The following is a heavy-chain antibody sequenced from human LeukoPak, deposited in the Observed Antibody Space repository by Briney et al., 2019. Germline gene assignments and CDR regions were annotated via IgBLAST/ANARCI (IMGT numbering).Heavy chain of an antibody. J-gene: IGHJ3*02. Sequence: SVKVSCKASGGAFNTDAISWVRQAPGQGLEWMGRIIPMSGTANYAQKFQGRVTITTDESTSTAYMELSSLRSEDTAVYYCARDDSSSPQRAFDIWGQGTMVTVSS. CDR1: GGAFNTDA. D-gene: IGHD6-6*01. V-gene: IGHV1-69*05. CDR2: IIPMSGTA. CDR3: ARDDSSSPQRAFDI.